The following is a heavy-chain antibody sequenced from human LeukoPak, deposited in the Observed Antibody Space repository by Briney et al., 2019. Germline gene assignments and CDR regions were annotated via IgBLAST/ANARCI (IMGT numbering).Heavy chain of an antibody. CDR3: ARDRYYYDSSGSPPDY. D-gene: IGHD3-22*01. CDR2: ISYDGSNK. Sequence: GRSLRLSCAASGFTFSSYAMHWVRQAPGKGLEWVAVISYDGSNKYYADSVKGRFTISRDNSKYTLYLQMNSLRAEDTAVYYCARDRYYYDSSGSPPDYWGQGTLVTVSS. J-gene: IGHJ4*02. V-gene: IGHV3-30*04. CDR1: GFTFSSYA.